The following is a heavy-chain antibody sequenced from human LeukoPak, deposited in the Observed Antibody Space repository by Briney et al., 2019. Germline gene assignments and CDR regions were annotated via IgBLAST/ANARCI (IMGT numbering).Heavy chain of an antibody. J-gene: IGHJ4*02. CDR3: ARAKHYYDFWN. Sequence: GSLRLSCAASGFTFSSYAMSWVRQAPGKGLEWVSAISGSGGSTYYADSVKGRFTISRDNSKNTLYLQMNSLRAEDTAVYYCARAKHYYDFWNWGQGTLVTVSS. CDR1: GFTFSSYA. D-gene: IGHD3-3*01. CDR2: ISGSGGST. V-gene: IGHV3-23*01.